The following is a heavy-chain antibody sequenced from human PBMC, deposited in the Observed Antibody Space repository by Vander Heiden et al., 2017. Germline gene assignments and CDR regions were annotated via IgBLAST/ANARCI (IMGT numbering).Heavy chain of an antibody. D-gene: IGHD3-10*01. Sequence: YWCWIRQPAGKGLEWIGRIYTSGSTNYNPSLKSRVTMSVDTSKNQFSLKLSSVTAADTAVYYCARDGVRGVNDYWGQGTLVTVSS. CDR1: Y. V-gene: IGHV4-4*07. CDR2: IYTSGST. J-gene: IGHJ4*02. CDR3: ARDGVRGVNDY.